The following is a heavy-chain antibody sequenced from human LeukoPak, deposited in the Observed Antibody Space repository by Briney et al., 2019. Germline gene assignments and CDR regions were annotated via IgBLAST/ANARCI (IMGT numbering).Heavy chain of an antibody. CDR3: ARLRDGIAAVGNLDY. Sequence: GESLKISCKGSGYSFTSYWIGWVRQMPGKGLEWMGIIYPGDSDTRYSPSFQGQVTISADKSISTAYLQWSSLKASDTAMYYCARLRDGIAAVGNLDYWGQGTLVTVSS. CDR2: IYPGDSDT. CDR1: GYSFTSYW. J-gene: IGHJ4*02. D-gene: IGHD6-13*01. V-gene: IGHV5-51*01.